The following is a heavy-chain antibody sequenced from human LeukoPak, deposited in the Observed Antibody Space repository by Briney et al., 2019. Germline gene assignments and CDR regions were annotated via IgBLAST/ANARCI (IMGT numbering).Heavy chain of an antibody. CDR2: VNHSGST. J-gene: IGHJ4*02. D-gene: IGHD1-14*01. CDR1: GGSFSGYY. V-gene: IGHV4-34*01. Sequence: SETLSLTCAVYGGSFSGYYWSWIRQLPGKGLEWIGEVNHSGSTNYNPSLKSRVTISIDTSKNQFSLKLSSVTAADTAVYYCARQTGRTRPSLWGQGTLVTVSS. CDR3: ARQTGRTRPSL.